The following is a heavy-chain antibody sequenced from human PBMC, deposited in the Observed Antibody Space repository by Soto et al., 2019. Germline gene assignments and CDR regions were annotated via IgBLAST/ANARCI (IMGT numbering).Heavy chain of an antibody. CDR2: VSTSGRST. D-gene: IGHD2-15*01. CDR3: VKQAHGLDGVAFDY. Sequence: GSLRLSCSASGFIFSESTIYWVRQVPGKGLEAISAVSTSGRSTYYADSVKDRFTISRDNSKNTLFLQMGSLRPEDTAIYYCVKQAHGLDGVAFDYWGQGTQGTVSS. CDR1: GFIFSEST. V-gene: IGHV3-64D*06. J-gene: IGHJ4*02.